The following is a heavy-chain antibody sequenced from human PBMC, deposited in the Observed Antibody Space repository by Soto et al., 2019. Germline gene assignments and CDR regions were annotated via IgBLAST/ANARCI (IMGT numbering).Heavy chain of an antibody. D-gene: IGHD2-2*01. J-gene: IGHJ6*02. CDR1: GFTLSSYA. CDR2: ISGSGGST. CDR3: AKARGPSKYYYYGMDV. V-gene: IGHV3-23*01. Sequence: GGSLRLSCAASGFTLSSYAVSWVRQAPGKGLEWVSAISGSGGSTYYADSVKGRFTISRDNSKNTLYLQMNSLRAEDTAVYYCAKARGPSKYYYYGMDVWGQGTTVTVSS.